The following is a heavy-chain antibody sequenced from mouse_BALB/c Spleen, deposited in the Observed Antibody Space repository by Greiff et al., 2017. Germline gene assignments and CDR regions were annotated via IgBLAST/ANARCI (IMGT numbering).Heavy chain of an antibody. CDR2: IWAGGST. J-gene: IGHJ4*01. V-gene: IGHV2-9*02. Sequence: VMLVESGPGLVAPSQSLSITCTVSGFSLTSYGVHWVRQPPGKGLEWLGVIWAGGSTNYNSALMSRLSISKDNSKSQVFLKMNSLQTDDTAMYYCARGGITTGYYYAMDYWGQGTSVTVSS. D-gene: IGHD2-4*01. CDR3: ARGGITTGYYYAMDY. CDR1: GFSLTSYG.